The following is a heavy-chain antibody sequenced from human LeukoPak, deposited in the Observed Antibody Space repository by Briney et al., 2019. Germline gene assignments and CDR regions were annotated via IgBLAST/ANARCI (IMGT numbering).Heavy chain of an antibody. D-gene: IGHD4-17*01. CDR3: ARDYGDYGLDAFDI. CDR1: GGSFSGYY. V-gene: IGHV4-34*01. J-gene: IGHJ3*02. Sequence: SETLSLPCAVYGGSFSGYYWSWIRQPPGKGLEWIGEINHSGSTNYNPSLKSRVTISVDTSKNQFSLKLSSVTAADTAVYYCARDYGDYGLDAFDIWGQGTMVTVSS. CDR2: INHSGST.